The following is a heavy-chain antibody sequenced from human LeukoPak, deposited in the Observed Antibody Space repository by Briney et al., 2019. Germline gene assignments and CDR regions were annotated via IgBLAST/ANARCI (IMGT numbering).Heavy chain of an antibody. D-gene: IGHD3-3*01. CDR1: GFTFSSYG. CDR2: ISYDGSNK. V-gene: IGHV3-30*03. J-gene: IGHJ6*02. CDR3: ARGYDLRGAYYYYYGMDV. Sequence: GGSLRLSCAASGFTFSSYGMHWVRQAPGKGLEWVAVISYDGSNKYYADSVKGRFTISRDNSKNTLYLQMNSLRAEDTAVYYCARGYDLRGAYYYYYGMDVWGQGTTVTVSS.